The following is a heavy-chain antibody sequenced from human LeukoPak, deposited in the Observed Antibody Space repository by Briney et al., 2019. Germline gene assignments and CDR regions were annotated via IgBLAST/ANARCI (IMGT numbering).Heavy chain of an antibody. J-gene: IGHJ5*02. Sequence: PSETLSLTCTVSGGSISSHYWSWIRQPPGKGLEWIGYIYHSGSTNYNPSLKSRVTISVDTSKNQFSLKLSSVTAADTAVYYCARGKDYYDSSGYSNWFDPWGQGTLVTVSS. V-gene: IGHV4-59*11. CDR3: ARGKDYYDSSGYSNWFDP. CDR1: GGSISSHY. CDR2: IYHSGST. D-gene: IGHD3-22*01.